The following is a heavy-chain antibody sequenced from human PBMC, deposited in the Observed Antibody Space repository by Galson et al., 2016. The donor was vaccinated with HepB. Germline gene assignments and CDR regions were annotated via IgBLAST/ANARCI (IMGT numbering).Heavy chain of an antibody. CDR3: ATQVFVVVPAAHYWYFDL. J-gene: IGHJ2*01. CDR1: GYTLTELS. CDR2: FDPEDGET. D-gene: IGHD2-2*01. Sequence: QSGAEVKKPGASVKVSCKVSGYTLTELSMHWVRQAPGKGLEWMGGFDPEDGETIYAQKLQGRVTMTEETSTDTAYMELSSLRSEETAVYYCATQVFVVVPAAHYWYFDLWGRGTLVTVSS. V-gene: IGHV1-24*01.